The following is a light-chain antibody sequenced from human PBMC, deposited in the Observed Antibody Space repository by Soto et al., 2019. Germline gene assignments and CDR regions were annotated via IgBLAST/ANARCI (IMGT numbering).Light chain of an antibody. V-gene: IGLV1-40*01. Sequence: QAVVTQPPSVSGAPGQRVTISCTGSSSNIGAGYDVHWYQQLPGTAPKLLIYGNNNRPSGVPDRFSGSKSGTSASLAITGLQAEDEADYYCQSYDSSLSDSYVVFGGGTKLTVL. J-gene: IGLJ2*01. CDR2: GNN. CDR1: SSNIGAGYD. CDR3: QSYDSSLSDSYVV.